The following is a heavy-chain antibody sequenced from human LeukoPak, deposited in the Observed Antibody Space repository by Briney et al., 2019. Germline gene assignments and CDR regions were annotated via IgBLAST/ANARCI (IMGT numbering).Heavy chain of an antibody. CDR1: GFTFTNYL. V-gene: IGHV3-7*01. D-gene: IGHD6-13*01. CDR2: IREDGSAK. J-gene: IGHJ4*02. Sequence: HSGGSLRLSCATSGFTFTNYLMSWVRQAPGKGLEWVANIREDGSAKWYVDSVRGRFTISRDNAKNSLYLQMDSLRAEDTAVYYCARERESNWYPYLDAWGQGTLVTVSS. CDR3: ARERESNWYPYLDA.